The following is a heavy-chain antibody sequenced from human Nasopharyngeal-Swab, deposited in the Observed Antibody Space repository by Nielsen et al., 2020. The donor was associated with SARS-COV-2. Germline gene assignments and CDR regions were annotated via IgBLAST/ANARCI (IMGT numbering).Heavy chain of an antibody. V-gene: IGHV3-23*01. CDR3: AKGVGYGDTGCFDE. CDR2: ISGSGGNT. CDR1: GFTYSTYA. Sequence: SLRLSCVASGFTYSTYAMNWVRQAPGKGLEWVSGISGSGGNTYYADSVKGRFTISRDNSMETLYLQMNSLRVEDTAVYYCAKGVGYGDTGCFDEWGQGTLVSASS. J-gene: IGHJ4*02. D-gene: IGHD4-17*01.